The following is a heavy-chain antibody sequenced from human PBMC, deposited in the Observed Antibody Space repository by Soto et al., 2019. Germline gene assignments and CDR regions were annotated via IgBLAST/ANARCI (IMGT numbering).Heavy chain of an antibody. V-gene: IGHV1-3*01. Sequence: VASVKVSCKASGYTFTSYAMHWVRQAPGQRLEWMGWINAGNGNTKYSQKFQGRVTITRDTSASTAYMELSSLRSEDTAVYYCARGANPYYFDYWGQGTLVTVSS. CDR1: GYTFTSYA. CDR2: INAGNGNT. J-gene: IGHJ4*02. CDR3: ARGANPYYFDY.